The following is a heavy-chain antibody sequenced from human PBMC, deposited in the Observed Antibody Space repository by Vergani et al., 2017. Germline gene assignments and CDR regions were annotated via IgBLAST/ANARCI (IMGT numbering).Heavy chain of an antibody. D-gene: IGHD2-2*01. V-gene: IGHV3-9*01. CDR1: GFTFDDYA. J-gene: IGHJ3*02. CDR3: ARDGYCSSTSCLFDAFDI. Sequence: EVQLVESGGGLVQPGRSLRLSCAASGFTFDDYAMHWVRQAPGKGLEWVSGISWNSGSIGYADSVKGRFTISRDNAKNSLYLQMNSLRAEDTAVYYCARDGYCSSTSCLFDAFDIWGQGTMVTVAS. CDR2: ISWNSGSI.